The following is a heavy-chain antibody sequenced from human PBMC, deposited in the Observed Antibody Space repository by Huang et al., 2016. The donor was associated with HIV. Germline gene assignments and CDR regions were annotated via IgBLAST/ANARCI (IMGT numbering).Heavy chain of an antibody. J-gene: IGHJ4*02. CDR3: ARVGIAVAYFDY. V-gene: IGHV4-59*11. CDR1: GCSISSHY. CDR2: IYYSGST. Sequence: QVQLQESGPGLVKPSETLSLTCTVSGCSISSHYWSWIRQPPGKGLEWIGNIYYSGSTNYNPSLKSRVTISLDTSKNQFSLKLTSVTAADTAVYYCARVGIAVAYFDYWGQGTLVTVSS. D-gene: IGHD6-19*01.